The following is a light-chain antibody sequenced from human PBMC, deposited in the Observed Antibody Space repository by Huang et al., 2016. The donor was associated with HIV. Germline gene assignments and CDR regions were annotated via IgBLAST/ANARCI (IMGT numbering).Light chain of an antibody. J-gene: IGKJ4*01. V-gene: IGKV1-39*01. CDR1: ESINSY. CDR3: QQSYNTPLT. CDR2: AAS. Sequence: DIQMTQSPSSLSASVGDRVTITCRASESINSYLNWYQQKPGKAPKVLIYAASSLQSGVPARFSGSGSGTDFTLTIHSLQPEDFSIYYCQQSYNTPLTFGGGTRLEIK.